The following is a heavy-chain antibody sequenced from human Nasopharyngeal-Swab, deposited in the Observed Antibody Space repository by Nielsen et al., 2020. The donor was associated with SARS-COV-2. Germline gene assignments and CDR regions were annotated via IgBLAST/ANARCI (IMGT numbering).Heavy chain of an antibody. Sequence: SETLSLTCGVYGGSFSVYYWTWIRQPPGKGLEWIGEINHSGDTNYSPSLKSRVTISLDTSKNQFSLKLRSVTAADTAVYYCAKEGATGWFDPWGQGTLVTVSS. CDR2: INHSGDT. CDR3: AKEGATGWFDP. CDR1: GGSFSVYY. J-gene: IGHJ5*02. V-gene: IGHV4-34*01.